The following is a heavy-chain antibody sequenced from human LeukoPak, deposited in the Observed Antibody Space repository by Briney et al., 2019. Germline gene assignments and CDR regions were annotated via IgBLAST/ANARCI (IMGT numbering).Heavy chain of an antibody. CDR2: IYYSGST. CDR3: ARHRDASGSYYIGFDY. Sequence: GSLRLSCAASGFTFSYYSMNWIRQPPGKGLEWIGSIYYSGSTYYNPSLKSRVTISVDTSKNQFSLKLNSVTAADTAVYYCARHRDASGSYYIGFDYWGQGTLVTVSS. CDR1: GFTFSYYS. V-gene: IGHV4-39*01. J-gene: IGHJ4*02. D-gene: IGHD3-10*01.